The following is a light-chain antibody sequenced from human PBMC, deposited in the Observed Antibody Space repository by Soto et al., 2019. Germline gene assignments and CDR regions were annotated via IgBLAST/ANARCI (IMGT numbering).Light chain of an antibody. CDR3: GSYASSTAYV. Sequence: QSSLPQPAAVSVSPGQSITISCTGTSSDVGGYNYVSWYQLHPGKAPKLMVYEVSYRPSGVSSRFSVSKSANTASLTISGLQAEDEADYYCGSYASSTAYVFGTGTKVTVL. V-gene: IGLV2-14*01. CDR1: SSDVGGYNY. J-gene: IGLJ1*01. CDR2: EVS.